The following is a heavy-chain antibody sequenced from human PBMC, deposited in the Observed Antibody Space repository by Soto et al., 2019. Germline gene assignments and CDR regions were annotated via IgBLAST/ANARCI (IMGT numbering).Heavy chain of an antibody. J-gene: IGHJ4*02. CDR1: GFTFSSYD. D-gene: IGHD1-7*01. Sequence: EVQLAESGGGMVQPGGSLRLSCVASGFTFSSYDMHWVRQAPGKGLEYVSSISSNGGTTYYGNSAKGRFTISRDNSKNTLYLQMGSLRAEDMAVYYCVRRVSGNYDYWGQGTLVTVSS. CDR2: ISSNGGTT. V-gene: IGHV3-64*01. CDR3: VRRVSGNYDY.